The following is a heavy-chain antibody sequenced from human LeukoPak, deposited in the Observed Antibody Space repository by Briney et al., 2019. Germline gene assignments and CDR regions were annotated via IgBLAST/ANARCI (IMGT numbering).Heavy chain of an antibody. CDR1: GGSISSGSYY. Sequence: PSETLSLTCTVSGGSISSGSYYWSWIRQPAGKGLEWIGRIYTSGSTNYNPSLKSRVTISVDTSKNQSSLKLSSVTAADTAVYYCARADTMVRGVITLWGQGTLVTVSS. J-gene: IGHJ4*02. CDR3: ARADTMVRGVITL. D-gene: IGHD3-10*01. V-gene: IGHV4-61*02. CDR2: IYTSGST.